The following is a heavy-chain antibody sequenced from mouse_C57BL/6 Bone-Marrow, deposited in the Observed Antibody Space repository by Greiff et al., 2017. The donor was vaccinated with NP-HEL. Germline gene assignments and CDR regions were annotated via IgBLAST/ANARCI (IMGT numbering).Heavy chain of an antibody. CDR3: ARQNYDYGAWFAY. V-gene: IGHV1-62-2*01. CDR2: FYPGSGSI. J-gene: IGHJ3*01. Sequence: VKLMESGAELVKPEASVKLSCKASGYTFTEYTIHWVKQRSGQGLEWIGWFYPGSGSIKYNEKFKDKATLTADKSSSTVYMELSRLTSEDSAVYFCARQNYDYGAWFAYWGQGTLVTVSA. D-gene: IGHD2-4*01. CDR1: GYTFTEYT.